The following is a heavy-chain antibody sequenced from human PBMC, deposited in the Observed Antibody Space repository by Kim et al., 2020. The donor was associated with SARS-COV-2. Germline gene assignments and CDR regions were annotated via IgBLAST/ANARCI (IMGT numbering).Heavy chain of an antibody. CDR2: IKQDGSEK. V-gene: IGHV3-7*01. CDR1: GFTFSSYW. D-gene: IGHD3-3*01. J-gene: IGHJ5*02. CDR3: ASFYYDFWSGYYPFDP. Sequence: GGSLRLSCAASGFTFSSYWMSWVRQAPGKGLEWVANIKQDGSEKYYVDSVKGRFTISRDNAKNSLYLQMNSLRAEDTAVYYCASFYYDFWSGYYPFDPWGQGTLVTVSS.